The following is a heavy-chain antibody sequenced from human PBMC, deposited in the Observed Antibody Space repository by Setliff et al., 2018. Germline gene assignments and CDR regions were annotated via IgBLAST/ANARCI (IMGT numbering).Heavy chain of an antibody. J-gene: IGHJ4*02. D-gene: IGHD3-10*01. V-gene: IGHV1-18*01. CDR3: ARVESMVRGKNILRHFDY. Sequence: ASVKVSCKASGYTFNNYGVAWVRQAPGQGLDWMGWVTIYNGNTKYAQNLQGXLXLSTXXXTXXXXXXXXXXXXXXTAIYYCARVESMVRGKNILRHFDYWGQGTQVTVSS. CDR2: VTIYNGNT. CDR1: GYTFNNYG.